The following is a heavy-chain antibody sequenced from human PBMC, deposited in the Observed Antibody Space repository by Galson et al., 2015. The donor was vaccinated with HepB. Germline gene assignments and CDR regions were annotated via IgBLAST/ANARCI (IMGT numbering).Heavy chain of an antibody. D-gene: IGHD3-22*01. J-gene: IGHJ4*02. CDR1: GLNLGDYA. CDR2: IRSTGYGGTT. V-gene: IGHV3-49*03. Sequence: SLRLSCSASGLNLGDYAMSWFRQAPGKGLEWVSFIRSTGYGGTTEYAASVKGRFTISRDDSKNIAYLQMNSLKTEDTAVYYCSRGRRPYYSDSSGYPPWYYWGQGTLVTVSS. CDR3: SRGRRPYYSDSSGYPPWYY.